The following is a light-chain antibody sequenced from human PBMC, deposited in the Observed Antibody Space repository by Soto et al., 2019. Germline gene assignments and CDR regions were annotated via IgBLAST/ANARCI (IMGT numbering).Light chain of an antibody. CDR2: EVT. CDR3: CSYAGYNTWV. Sequence: QSVLTQPASVSGSPGQSITISCTGTSSDVGSYKLVSWYQQHPGKAPKLMISEVTKRPSGVSTRVSGSKSGNTASLTISGLQPEDESDYYCCSYAGYNTWVFGGGTKLTV. V-gene: IGLV2-23*02. CDR1: SSDVGSYKL. J-gene: IGLJ3*02.